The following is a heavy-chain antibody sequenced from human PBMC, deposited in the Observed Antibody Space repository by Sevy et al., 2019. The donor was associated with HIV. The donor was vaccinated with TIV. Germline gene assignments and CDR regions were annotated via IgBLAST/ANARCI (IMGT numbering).Heavy chain of an antibody. Sequence: ASVKVSCKASGGTFSSYAISWVRQAPGQGLEWMGGIIPIFGTANYAQKFQGRVTITADESTSPAYMELSSLRSEDTAVYYCAGSSWPLHFDYWGQGTLVTVSS. CDR1: GGTFSSYA. V-gene: IGHV1-69*13. CDR3: AGSSWPLHFDY. J-gene: IGHJ4*02. CDR2: IIPIFGTA.